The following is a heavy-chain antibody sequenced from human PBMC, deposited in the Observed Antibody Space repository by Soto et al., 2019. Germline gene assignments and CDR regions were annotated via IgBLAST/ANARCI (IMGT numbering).Heavy chain of an antibody. J-gene: IGHJ5*02. CDR1: GGTFSSYT. D-gene: IGHD6-13*01. CDR2: IIPILGIA. CDR3: ARDGVSIAAAGYWFDP. V-gene: IGHV1-69*04. Sequence: SVKVSCKASGGTFSSYTISWVRQAPGQGLEWMGRIIPILGIANYAQKFQGRVTITADKSTSTAYMELSSLRSEDTAVYYCARDGVSIAAAGYWFDPWGQGTLVTVSS.